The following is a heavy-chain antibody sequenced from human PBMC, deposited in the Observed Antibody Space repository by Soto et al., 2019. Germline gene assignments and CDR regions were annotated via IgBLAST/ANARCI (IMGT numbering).Heavy chain of an antibody. CDR2: IIPIFGTA. D-gene: IGHD3-22*01. Sequence: SVKVSCKASGGTFSSYAISWVRQAPGQGLEWMGGIIPIFGTANYAQKFQGRVTITADESTSTAYMELSSLRSEDTAVYYCTSEMGDYYDSSGPYYYYYGMDVWGQGTTVTVSS. CDR1: GGTFSSYA. J-gene: IGHJ6*02. CDR3: TSEMGDYYDSSGPYYYYYGMDV. V-gene: IGHV1-69*13.